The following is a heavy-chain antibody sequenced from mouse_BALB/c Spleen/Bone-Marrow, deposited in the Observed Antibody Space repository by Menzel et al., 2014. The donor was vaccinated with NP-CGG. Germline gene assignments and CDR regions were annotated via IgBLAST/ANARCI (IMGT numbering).Heavy chain of an antibody. D-gene: IGHD1-1*01. CDR3: ASYYYGHYFDY. V-gene: IGHV14-3*02. J-gene: IGHJ2*01. CDR2: IDPANGNT. CDR1: GFNIKDTY. Sequence: VHLQQSRAELVKPGASVKLSCTASGFNIKDTYMHWVKQRPEQGLEWIGRIDPANGNTKYDPKFQGKATITADTSSNTAYLQLSSLTSEDTAVYYCASYYYGHYFDYWGQGTTLTVSS.